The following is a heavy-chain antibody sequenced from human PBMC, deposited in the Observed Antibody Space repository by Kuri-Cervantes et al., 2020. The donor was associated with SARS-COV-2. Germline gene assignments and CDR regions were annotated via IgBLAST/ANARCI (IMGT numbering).Heavy chain of an antibody. CDR3: ARVKDSSSSYFDY. CDR1: GGTFSSYA. J-gene: IGHJ4*02. Sequence: SVKVSCKASGGTFSSYAISWVRQAPGQGLEWMGGIIPVFGTANYAQKFQGRVTITTDESTSTAYMELSSLRSEDTAVYYCARVKDSSSSYFDYWGQGTLVTVSS. V-gene: IGHV1-69*05. D-gene: IGHD6-6*01. CDR2: IIPVFGTA.